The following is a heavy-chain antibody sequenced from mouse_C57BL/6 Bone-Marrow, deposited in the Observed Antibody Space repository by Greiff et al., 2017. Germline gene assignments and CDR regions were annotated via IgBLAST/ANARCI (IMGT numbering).Heavy chain of an antibody. V-gene: IGHV5-4*01. CDR2: ISDGGSYT. J-gene: IGHJ4*01. CDR1: GFTFSSYA. Sequence: EVQLVESGGGLVKPGGSLKLSCAASGFTFSSYAMSWVRQTPEKRLEWVATISDGGSYTYYPDNVKGRFTISRDNAKNNLYLQMSHLKSEDTAMYYCARVFPGRYYAMDYWGQGTSVTVSS. CDR3: ARVFPGRYYAMDY.